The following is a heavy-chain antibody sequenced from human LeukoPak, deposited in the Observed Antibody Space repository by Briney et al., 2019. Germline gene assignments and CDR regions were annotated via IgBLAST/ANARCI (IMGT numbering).Heavy chain of an antibody. CDR3: ARGSYDYVWGSYRFLASGKCYFDY. Sequence: SETLSLTCTVSGGSVSSGSYYWSWIRQPPGKGLEWIGYIYYSGSTNYNPSLKSRVTISVDTSKNQFSLKLSSVTAADAAVYYCARGSYDYVWGSYRFLASGKCYFDYWGQGTLVTVSS. CDR1: GGSVSSGSYY. J-gene: IGHJ4*02. CDR2: IYYSGST. V-gene: IGHV4-61*01. D-gene: IGHD3-16*02.